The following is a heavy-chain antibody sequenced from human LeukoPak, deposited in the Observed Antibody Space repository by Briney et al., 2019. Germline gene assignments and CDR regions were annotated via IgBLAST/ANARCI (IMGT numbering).Heavy chain of an antibody. CDR1: GFTFSNYA. J-gene: IGHJ4*02. V-gene: IGHV3-30-3*01. CDR3: ARDRRDGYDWSFDY. CDR2: ISYDGNNK. D-gene: IGHD5-12*01. Sequence: GGSLRLSCAASGFTFSNYAMHWVRQAPGKGLEWVAVISYDGNNKYYADSVKGRFTVSRDNSKNTLYLQLNSLRAEDTAVYYCARDRRDGYDWSFDYWGQGTLVTVSS.